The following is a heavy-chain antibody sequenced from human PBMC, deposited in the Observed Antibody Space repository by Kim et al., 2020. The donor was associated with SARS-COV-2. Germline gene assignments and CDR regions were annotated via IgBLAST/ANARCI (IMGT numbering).Heavy chain of an antibody. J-gene: IGHJ4*02. CDR2: IKSKLNRGTI. CDR1: GFTFDNAW. CDR3: TTQNFAYYSVF. Sequence: GGSLRLSCAASGFTFDNAWMSWVRQAPGKGLEWIGRIKSKLNRGTIDYAASEMGRITISRDDSKNTLYVQMDSLTNEDTCVYYCTTQNFAYYSVFWGQGALVTVSS. V-gene: IGHV3-15*01. D-gene: IGHD3-22*01.